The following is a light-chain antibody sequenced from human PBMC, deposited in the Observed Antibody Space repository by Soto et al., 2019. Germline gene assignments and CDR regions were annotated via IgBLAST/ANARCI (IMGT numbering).Light chain of an antibody. CDR2: GAS. CDR1: QSLSSSD. CDR3: QHYGRPRYT. Sequence: EIVLTQSPGTLPLSPGERATLSRRASQSLSSSDLAWYQQKPGQPPRLLIYGASNRATGIPDRFSGSGSGTDFTLTISRLEPEDFAVYYCQHYGRPRYTFGQGTKLEIK. V-gene: IGKV3-20*01. J-gene: IGKJ2*01.